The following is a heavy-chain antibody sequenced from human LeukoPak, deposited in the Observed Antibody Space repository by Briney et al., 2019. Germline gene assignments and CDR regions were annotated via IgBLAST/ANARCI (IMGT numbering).Heavy chain of an antibody. CDR1: GFSLSSYA. J-gene: IGHJ4*02. Sequence: SLRLSCAASGFSLSSYAMHWVRQPPGKGLEWVAVISSDGSNKYYADSVKGRFTISRDNTKNSLYLQMKSLRAEDMAVFDCARLIAEGGIDYWGQGTLVTVSS. V-gene: IGHV3-30-3*01. CDR2: ISSDGSNK. CDR3: ARLIAEGGIDY. D-gene: IGHD3-16*02.